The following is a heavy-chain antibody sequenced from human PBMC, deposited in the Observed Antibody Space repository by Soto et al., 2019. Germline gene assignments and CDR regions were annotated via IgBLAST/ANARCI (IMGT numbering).Heavy chain of an antibody. CDR1: GFTFSSYD. Sequence: EVQLVESGGGLVQPGGSLRLSCAASGFTFSSYDMHWVRQATGKGLEWVSAIGTAGDTYYPGSVKGRFTISRENAKNSLYLQMNSLRAEDTAVYYCAGSGYSSPFSGMDVWGQGTTVTVSS. D-gene: IGHD6-13*01. CDR2: IGTAGDT. J-gene: IGHJ6*02. CDR3: AGSGYSSPFSGMDV. V-gene: IGHV3-13*01.